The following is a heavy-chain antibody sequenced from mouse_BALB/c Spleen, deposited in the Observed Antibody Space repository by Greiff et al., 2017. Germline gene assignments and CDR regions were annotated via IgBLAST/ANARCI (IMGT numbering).Heavy chain of an antibody. CDR2: IYPGDGDT. CDR1: GYTFTSYW. CDR3: AREHYDYDGYYAMDY. J-gene: IGHJ4*01. V-gene: IGHV1-87*01. D-gene: IGHD2-4*01. Sequence: QVQLQQSGAELARPGASVKLSCKASGYTFTSYWMQWVKQRPGQGLEWIGAIYPGDGDTRYTQKFKGKATLTADKSSSTAYMQLSSMASEDSAVYYCAREHYDYDGYYAMDYWGQGTSVTVSS.